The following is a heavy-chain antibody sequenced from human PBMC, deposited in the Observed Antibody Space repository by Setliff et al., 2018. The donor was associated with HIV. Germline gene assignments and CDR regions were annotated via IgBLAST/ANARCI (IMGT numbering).Heavy chain of an antibody. CDR3: VRGWSRDGFDF. V-gene: IGHV4-34*01. D-gene: IGHD3-3*01. J-gene: IGHJ3*01. CDR1: GRSFSGYY. CDR2: TNHSGGT. Sequence: PSETLSLTCAVYGRSFSGYYWNWLRQSPGKGLGWIGETNHSGGTNYNPSLKSRVTMSIDTSKNQFSQNVSSVTAADTAVYYCVRGWSRDGFDFWGQGTMVTVSS.